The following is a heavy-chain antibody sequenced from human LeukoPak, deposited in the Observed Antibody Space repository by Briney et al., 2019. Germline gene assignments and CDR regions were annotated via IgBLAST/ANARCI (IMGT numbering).Heavy chain of an antibody. D-gene: IGHD6-13*01. CDR2: IRQDGGDT. J-gene: IGHJ6*03. Sequence: SGGSLRLSCAASGFTFSDFWMSWPRQAPRRGLEWVANIRQDGGDTNYVDSVKGRFTISRDNSKNTLYVQMNSLRAEDTAVYYCAKEGYSRGYYSYYYMDVWGKGTTVTVSS. CDR3: AKEGYSRGYYSYYYMDV. V-gene: IGHV3-7*01. CDR1: GFTFSDFW.